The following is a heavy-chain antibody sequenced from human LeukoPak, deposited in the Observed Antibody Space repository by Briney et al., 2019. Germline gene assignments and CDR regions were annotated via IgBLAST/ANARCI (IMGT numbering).Heavy chain of an antibody. Sequence: PGGSLRLSCAVSGFTYSSYWMSWVRQAPGKGLEWVASIRKDGNEKYYVDSVKGRFTISRDNARNSLYLQMNSLRAEDTAVYYCASQNRGPSIWGQGTMVTVSS. V-gene: IGHV3-7*05. CDR3: ASQNRGPSI. D-gene: IGHD2/OR15-2a*01. J-gene: IGHJ3*01. CDR2: IRKDGNEK. CDR1: GFTYSSYW.